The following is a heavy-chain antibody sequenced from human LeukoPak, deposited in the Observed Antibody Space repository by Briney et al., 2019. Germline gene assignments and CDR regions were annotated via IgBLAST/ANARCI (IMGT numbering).Heavy chain of an antibody. CDR3: AGGLTDSSGYYGEYFQH. D-gene: IGHD3-22*01. CDR1: GGSISSYY. V-gene: IGHV4-4*07. CDR2: IYTSGST. Sequence: SETLSLTCTVSGGSISSYYWSWIRQPAGKGLEWIGRIYTSGSTNYNPSLKSRVTMSVDTSKNQFSLKLSSVTAAHTAVYYCAGGLTDSSGYYGEYFQHWGQGTLVTVSS. J-gene: IGHJ1*01.